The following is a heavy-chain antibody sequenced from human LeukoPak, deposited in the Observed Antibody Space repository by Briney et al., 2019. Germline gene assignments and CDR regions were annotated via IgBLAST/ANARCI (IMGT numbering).Heavy chain of an antibody. D-gene: IGHD6-13*01. CDR2: IKQDGSEK. CDR3: ARDLQGSSWYSLDYYYYYGMDV. V-gene: IGHV3-7*01. Sequence: GGSLGLSCAASGFTFSSYWMSWVRQAPGKGLEWVANIKQDGSEKYYVDSVKGRFTISRDNAKNSLYLQMNSLRAEDTAVYYCARDLQGSSWYSLDYYYYYGMDVWGQGATVTVSS. J-gene: IGHJ6*02. CDR1: GFTFSSYW.